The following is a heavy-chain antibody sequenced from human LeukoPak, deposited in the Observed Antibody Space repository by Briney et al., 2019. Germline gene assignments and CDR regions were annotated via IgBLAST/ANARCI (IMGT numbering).Heavy chain of an antibody. CDR3: AKRGAEVGASVAPGDY. CDR2: IRHDGSNK. D-gene: IGHD1-26*01. J-gene: IGHJ4*02. CDR1: GFTFSSYG. V-gene: IGHV3-30*02. Sequence: GGSLRLSCAASGFTFSSYGMHWVRQAPGKGLEWVAFIRHDGSNKKYADSVKGRFSISRDKSKNTVYLQMDSLRAEDTAVYYCAKRGAEVGASVAPGDYWGQGTLLTVSS.